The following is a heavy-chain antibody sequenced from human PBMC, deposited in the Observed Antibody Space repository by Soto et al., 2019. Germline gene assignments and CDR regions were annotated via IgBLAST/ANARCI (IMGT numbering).Heavy chain of an antibody. CDR2: INPNSGDT. CDR1: GLTFTGHY. V-gene: IGHV1-2*02. J-gene: IGHJ6*02. CDR3: ASGSARPSYYYYGMDV. Sequence: QVQLVQSGAEVKKPGASVKVSCKASGLTFTGHYLHWVRQAPGQGLEWMGWINPNSGDTNFAQKFQGRVTMTRDTSISTAYMEVSRLTSGDTAVYYCASGSARPSYYYYGMDVWGQGTTVTVSS. D-gene: IGHD6-19*01.